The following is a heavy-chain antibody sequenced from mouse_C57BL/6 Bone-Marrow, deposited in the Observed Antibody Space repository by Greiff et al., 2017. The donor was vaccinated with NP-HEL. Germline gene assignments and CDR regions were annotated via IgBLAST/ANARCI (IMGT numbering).Heavy chain of an antibody. CDR3: ARQSNAIDY. CDR1: GFTFSDYG. Sequence: EVQLVESGGGLVQPGGSLKLSCAASGFTFSDYGMAGVRQAPRKGPEGVAVISKLAYSIYDADTVTGRFTISRENAKNTLYLEMSSLRSQDTAMYYCARQSNAIDYWGPGTSVTVSS. CDR2: ISKLAYSI. J-gene: IGHJ4*01. V-gene: IGHV5-15*01.